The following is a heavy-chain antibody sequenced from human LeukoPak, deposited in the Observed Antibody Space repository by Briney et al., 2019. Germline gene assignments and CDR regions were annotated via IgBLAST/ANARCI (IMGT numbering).Heavy chain of an antibody. V-gene: IGHV1-69*13. J-gene: IGHJ4*02. D-gene: IGHD3-9*01. CDR1: GGTFSSYA. CDR2: IIPIFGTA. Sequence: SVKVSCEASGGTFSSYAISWVRQAPGQGLEWMGGIIPIFGTANYAQKFQGRVTITADESTSTAYMELSSLRSEDTAVYYCASDLGISVLTGYYCLDYWGQGTLVTVSS. CDR3: ASDLGISVLTGYYCLDY.